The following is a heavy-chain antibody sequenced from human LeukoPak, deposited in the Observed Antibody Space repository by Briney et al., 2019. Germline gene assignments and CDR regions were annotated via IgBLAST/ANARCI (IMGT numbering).Heavy chain of an antibody. CDR3: AKDGASSSWDFDY. CDR2: IYSGGST. V-gene: IGHV3-53*05. J-gene: IGHJ4*02. D-gene: IGHD6-13*01. CDR1: GFTVSSNY. Sequence: HPGGSLRLSCAASGFTVSSNYMSWVRQAPGKGLEWVSVIYSGGSTYYADSVKGRFTISRDNSKNTLYLQMNSLRAEDTAVYYCAKDGASSSWDFDYWGQGTLVTVSS.